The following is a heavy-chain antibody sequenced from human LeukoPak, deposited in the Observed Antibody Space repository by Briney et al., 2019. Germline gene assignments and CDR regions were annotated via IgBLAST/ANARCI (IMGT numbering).Heavy chain of an antibody. CDR3: ARASIVGATTAGY. D-gene: IGHD1-26*01. V-gene: IGHV1-2*02. J-gene: IGHJ4*02. CDR1: GYTFTGYY. Sequence: ASVTVSCTASGYTFTGYYMHWVRQAPGQGLEWMGWINPNSGGTNYAQKLQGRVTMTRDTSISTAYMELSRLRSDATAVYYWARASIVGATTAGYWGQGTLVTVSS. CDR2: INPNSGGT.